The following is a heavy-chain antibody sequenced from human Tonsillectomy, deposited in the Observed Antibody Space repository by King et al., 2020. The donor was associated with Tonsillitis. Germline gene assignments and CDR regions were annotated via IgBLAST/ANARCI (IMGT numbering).Heavy chain of an antibody. V-gene: IGHV1-69*01. CDR2: IIPIFGTA. CDR1: GGTFSSYA. Sequence: QLVQSGAEVKKPGSSVKVSCKASGGTFSSYAISWVRQAPGQGLEWMGGIIPIFGTANYAQKFQGRVTITADESTSTAYMELSSLRSEDTAVYYCAREGAQYSGRYLGWFDPWGQGTLVTVSS. J-gene: IGHJ5*02. D-gene: IGHD1-26*01. CDR3: AREGAQYSGRYLGWFDP.